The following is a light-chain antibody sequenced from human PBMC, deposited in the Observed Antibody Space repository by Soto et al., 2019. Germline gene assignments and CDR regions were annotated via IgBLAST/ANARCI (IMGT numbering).Light chain of an antibody. CDR3: CSYGGYNNVV. V-gene: IGLV2-8*01. CDR2: EVN. CDR1: SSDVGGYNY. J-gene: IGLJ1*01. Sequence: QSALTQPPSASGSPGQSVTISCTGTSSDVGGYNYVSWFQHHPGKAPKLIIHEVNQRPSGVPDRFSGSKSGNTASLPVSGLQAEDEGTYYCCSYGGYNNVVFGTGTKVTVL.